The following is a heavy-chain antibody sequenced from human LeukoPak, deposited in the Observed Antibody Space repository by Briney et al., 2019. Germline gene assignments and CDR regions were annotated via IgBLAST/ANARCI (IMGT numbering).Heavy chain of an antibody. D-gene: IGHD1-1*01. CDR1: GFSFSTYA. J-gene: IGHJ6*03. V-gene: IGHV3-48*04. Sequence: GGSLRLSCAASGFSFSTYAMSWVRQAPGKGLEWVSYISSSGSTIYCADSVKGRFTISRDNAKNSLYLQMNSLRAEDTAVYYCARVIGVPYMDVWGKGTTVTVSS. CDR2: ISSSGSTI. CDR3: ARVIGVPYMDV.